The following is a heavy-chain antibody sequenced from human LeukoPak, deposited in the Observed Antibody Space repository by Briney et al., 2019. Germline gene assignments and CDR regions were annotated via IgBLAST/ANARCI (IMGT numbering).Heavy chain of an antibody. J-gene: IGHJ4*02. V-gene: IGHV3-23*01. D-gene: IGHD1-26*01. CDR1: GFTFSSYA. Sequence: GSLRLSCAASGFTFSSYATSWVRQAPGKGLEWVSSISGSGGSTNYADSVKGWFIISRDNSKNTLYLQMNSLRAEDTAVYYCAKGERSGNYYGVDYWGQGTLVTVSS. CDR2: ISGSGGST. CDR3: AKGERSGNYYGVDY.